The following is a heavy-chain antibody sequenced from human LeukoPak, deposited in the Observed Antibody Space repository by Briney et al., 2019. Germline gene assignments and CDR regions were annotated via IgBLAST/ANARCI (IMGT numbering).Heavy chain of an antibody. V-gene: IGHV3-7*03. CDR2: INQDGGEI. CDR1: GFTFSTSW. J-gene: IGHJ4*02. CDR3: AKGQVVPATILDY. D-gene: IGHD2-2*01. Sequence: GGSLRLSCAASGFTFSTSWMTWVRQAPGKGLEWVASINQDGGEIHYVDSVKGRFTISRDNSKNSLYLQMNSLRTEDTALYYCAKGQVVPATILDYWGQGTLDTVPS.